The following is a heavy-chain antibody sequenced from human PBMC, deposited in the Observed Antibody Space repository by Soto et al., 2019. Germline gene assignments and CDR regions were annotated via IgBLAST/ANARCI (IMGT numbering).Heavy chain of an antibody. CDR3: ARGRGGRGTNYYGMDV. Sequence: QVQLVESGGGVVQPGRSLRLSCAASGFTFRSYGMNWVRQAPGKGLEWVAVIWYDGSNKYYADSVKGRFTISRDNSKNTLYLQMNSLRAEDTALYYCARGRGGRGTNYYGMDVWGHGTTVTVSS. V-gene: IGHV3-33*01. J-gene: IGHJ6*02. CDR1: GFTFRSYG. CDR2: IWYDGSNK. D-gene: IGHD1-26*01.